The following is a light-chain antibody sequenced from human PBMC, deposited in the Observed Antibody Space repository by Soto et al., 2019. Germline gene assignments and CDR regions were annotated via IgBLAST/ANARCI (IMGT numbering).Light chain of an antibody. CDR2: EGS. CDR3: CSYAGSSTNWV. Sequence: QSALTQPASVSGSPGQSITISCTGTSSDVGSYNLVSWYQQHPGKAPKLMIYEGSKRPSGVSNRFSGSKSGNTASLTISGLQAEDEADYYCCSYAGSSTNWVFRGGTKVTVL. CDR1: SSDVGSYNL. V-gene: IGLV2-23*01. J-gene: IGLJ3*02.